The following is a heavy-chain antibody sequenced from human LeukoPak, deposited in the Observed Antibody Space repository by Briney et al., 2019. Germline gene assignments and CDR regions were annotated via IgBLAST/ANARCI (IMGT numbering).Heavy chain of an antibody. CDR2: IYSGGST. CDR3: ARIGVTMVRGVVTKNYYYYDMDV. D-gene: IGHD3-10*01. Sequence: GGSLRLSCAASGFTVSSNYMSWVRQAPGKGLEWVSVIYSGGSTYYADSVKGRFTISRDNSKNTLYLQMNSLRAEDTAVYYCARIGVTMVRGVVTKNYYYYDMDVWGKGTTVTISS. V-gene: IGHV3-53*01. CDR1: GFTVSSNY. J-gene: IGHJ6*03.